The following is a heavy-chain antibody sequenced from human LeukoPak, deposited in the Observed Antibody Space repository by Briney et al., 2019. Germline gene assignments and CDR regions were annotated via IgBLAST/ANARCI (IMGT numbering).Heavy chain of an antibody. CDR2: ISYDGSNK. D-gene: IGHD3-10*01. CDR3: ARSLMVRGVITPKYGMDV. J-gene: IGHJ6*02. V-gene: IGHV3-30-3*01. Sequence: GGSLRLSCAASGFTFSSYAMHWVRQAPGKGLEWVAVISYDGSNKYYADSVKGRFTISRDNSKNTLYLQMNSLRAEDTAAYYCARSLMVRGVITPKYGMDVWGQGTTVTVSS. CDR1: GFTFSSYA.